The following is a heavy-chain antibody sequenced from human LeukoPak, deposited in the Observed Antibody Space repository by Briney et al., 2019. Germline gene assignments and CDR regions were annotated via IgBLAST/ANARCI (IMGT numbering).Heavy chain of an antibody. Sequence: GGSLRLSCAASGFTFSSYSMSWVRQAPGKGLEWVSSISSSSSYIYYADSVKGRFTISRDNAKNSLYLQMNSLRAEDTAVYYCAREVRSGDRFDPGGQGRLVSVSS. V-gene: IGHV3-21*01. CDR1: GFTFSSYS. D-gene: IGHD2-15*01. CDR3: AREVRSGDRFDP. CDR2: ISSSSSYI. J-gene: IGHJ5*02.